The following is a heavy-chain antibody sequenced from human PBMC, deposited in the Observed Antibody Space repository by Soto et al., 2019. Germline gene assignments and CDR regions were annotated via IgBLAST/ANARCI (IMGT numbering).Heavy chain of an antibody. V-gene: IGHV3-21*01. Sequence: GGSLILSCAASGFTFSSYSMNWVRQAPGKGLEWVSSISSSSSYIYYADSVKGRFTISRDNAKNSLYLQMNSLRAEDTAVYYCAREGPEAFRSTWHFYKWGQETLVTVSS. CDR2: ISSSSSYI. J-gene: IGHJ4*02. CDR1: GFTFSSYS. D-gene: IGHD1-26*01. CDR3: AREGPEAFRSTWHFYK.